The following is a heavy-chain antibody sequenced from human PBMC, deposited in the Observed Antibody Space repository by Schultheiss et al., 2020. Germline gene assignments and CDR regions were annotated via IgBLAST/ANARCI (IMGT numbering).Heavy chain of an antibody. CDR3: ARDLGRGYDILTGYYRAYGMDV. CDR1: GGPISSGDYY. CDR2: IYYSGST. V-gene: IGHV4-30-4*01. J-gene: IGHJ6*02. D-gene: IGHD3-9*01. Sequence: SETLSLTCTVSGGPISSGDYYWSWIRQPPGKGLEWIGYIYYSGSTYYNPSLKSRVTISVDTSKNQFSLKLSSVTAADTAVYYCARDLGRGYDILTGYYRAYGMDVWGQGTTVTVSS.